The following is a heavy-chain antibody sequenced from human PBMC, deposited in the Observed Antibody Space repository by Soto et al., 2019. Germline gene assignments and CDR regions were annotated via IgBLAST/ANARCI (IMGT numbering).Heavy chain of an antibody. Sequence: EVQLVDSGGGLVQPGGSLRLSCAGSGFTFSNYWMHWVRQAPGKGLEWVSRIDHDGPTAYADSVRGRFTISRDNAENTLYLQMNSLRPEDTAVYYCVRDSHGDYWGQGTLVTVSS. V-gene: IGHV3-74*01. CDR1: GFTFSNYW. CDR3: VRDSHGDY. J-gene: IGHJ4*02. CDR2: IDHDGPT.